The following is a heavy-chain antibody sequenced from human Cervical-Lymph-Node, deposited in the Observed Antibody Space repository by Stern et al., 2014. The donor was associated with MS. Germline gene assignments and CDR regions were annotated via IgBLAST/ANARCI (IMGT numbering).Heavy chain of an antibody. V-gene: IGHV1-69*04. CDR1: GGTFTSYG. D-gene: IGHD1-26*01. CDR3: AQYKILGVTGGMDV. Sequence: DQLVESGAEVKKPGASVKVSCKASGGTFTSYGFSWVRQAPGQGLEWMGRIIPILGTANYAQKFQGRLTITADKSTSTAYMELSSLRSEDTAVYYCAQYKILGVTGGMDVWGQGTTVTVSS. J-gene: IGHJ6*02. CDR2: IIPILGTA.